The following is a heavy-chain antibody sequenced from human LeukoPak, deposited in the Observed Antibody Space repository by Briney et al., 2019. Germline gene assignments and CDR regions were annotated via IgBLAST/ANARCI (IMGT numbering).Heavy chain of an antibody. J-gene: IGHJ4*02. Sequence: ASVKVSCKASGHTLTELAIHWARQAPGKGLEWMGGFDPEEGQTIYAQKFQGRVTVTEDTSTDTAYMELSSLGSEDTAVYYCATEGGRSYYLYWGQGTLVTVSS. CDR1: GHTLTELA. V-gene: IGHV1-24*01. CDR2: FDPEEGQT. D-gene: IGHD1-26*01. CDR3: ATEGGRSYYLY.